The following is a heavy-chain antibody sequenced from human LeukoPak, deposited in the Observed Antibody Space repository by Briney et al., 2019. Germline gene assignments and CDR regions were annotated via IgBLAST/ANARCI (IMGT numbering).Heavy chain of an antibody. D-gene: IGHD1-26*01. CDR1: GFTFISSS. CDR3: AKDQRWESPHYLDS. V-gene: IGHV3-23*01. CDR2: ISASGSST. Sequence: GRSLRLSCAASGFTFISSSMIWVRQVPGKGLEWVSGISASGSSTSYSDSVRGRFTISRDNSTNTLYVQMNSMRDEDTVVYYWAKDQRWESPHYLDSWGQGTLVTVSS. J-gene: IGHJ4*02.